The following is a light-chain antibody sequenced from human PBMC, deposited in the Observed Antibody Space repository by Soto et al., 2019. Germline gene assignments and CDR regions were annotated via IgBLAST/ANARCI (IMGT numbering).Light chain of an antibody. V-gene: IGLV2-14*01. CDR1: SSDLGAYNY. CDR3: SSYTSSSSWV. Sequence: QSALTQPASVSGSPGQAITISCTGTSSDLGAYNYVSWYQQHSGKAPKLIIYEVTNRPSGVSNRFSASKSGNTASLTIFGLQAEDEADYYCSSYTSSSSWVFGGGTKLTVL. J-gene: IGLJ3*02. CDR2: EVT.